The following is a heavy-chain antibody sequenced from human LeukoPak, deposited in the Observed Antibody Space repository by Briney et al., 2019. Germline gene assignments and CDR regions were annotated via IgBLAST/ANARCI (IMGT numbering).Heavy chain of an antibody. J-gene: IGHJ4*02. CDR3: VRRQTFFDY. V-gene: IGHV4-4*09. CDR1: VGSHSSHF. Sequence: SETLSLTCTFCVGSHSSHFWSWIRQPRGKAREGIGYIYNDGSTNYNPSLKSRVPISLDTSKNQLSLKLTSVTAPDTAGYYCVRRQTFFDYWGQGTLVTVSS. CDR2: IYNDGST.